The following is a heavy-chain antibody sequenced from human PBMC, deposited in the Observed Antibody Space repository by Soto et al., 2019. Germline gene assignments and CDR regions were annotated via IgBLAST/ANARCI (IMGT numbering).Heavy chain of an antibody. Sequence: GASVKVSCKASGYSFSSYGITWVRQAPGQGLERLGWISPYNDDTKYAQRLQGRVTMTTDTSTRTAYMDIRGLRSDDTAIYYCARGGYYDSSGDRNYHYYGMDVWGQGTTVTVSS. CDR2: ISPYNDDT. CDR1: GYSFSSYG. D-gene: IGHD3-22*01. J-gene: IGHJ6*02. V-gene: IGHV1-18*01. CDR3: ARGGYYDSSGDRNYHYYGMDV.